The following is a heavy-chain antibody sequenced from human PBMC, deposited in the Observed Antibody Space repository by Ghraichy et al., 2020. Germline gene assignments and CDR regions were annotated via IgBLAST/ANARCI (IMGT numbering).Heavy chain of an antibody. CDR2: INTDVSST. J-gene: IGHJ4*02. V-gene: IGHV3-74*01. Sequence: GGSLRLSCAAPGFSFSTYWMHWVRQVPGKGPVWVSRINTDVSSTSYADSVKCRFTISRDNAKNTLYLQMNSLRAEDTALYYCARDLDTYSSGWGLHWGQGTLVTVSS. D-gene: IGHD6-19*01. CDR3: ARDLDTYSSGWGLH. CDR1: GFSFSTYW.